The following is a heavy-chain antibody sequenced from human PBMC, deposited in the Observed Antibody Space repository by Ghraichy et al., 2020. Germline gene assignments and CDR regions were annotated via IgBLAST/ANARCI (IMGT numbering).Heavy chain of an antibody. Sequence: GESLNISCAASGFTFSSYAMHWVRQAPGKGLEYVSAISSNGGSTYYANSVKGRFTISRDNSKNTLYLQMGSLRAEDMAVYYCARVPGSYYYYYMDVWGKGTTVTVSS. V-gene: IGHV3-64*01. CDR3: ARVPGSYYYYYMDV. CDR1: GFTFSSYA. CDR2: ISSNGGST. J-gene: IGHJ6*03. D-gene: IGHD1-14*01.